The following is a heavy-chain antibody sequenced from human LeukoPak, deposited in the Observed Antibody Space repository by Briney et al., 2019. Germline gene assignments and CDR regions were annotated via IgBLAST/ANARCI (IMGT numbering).Heavy chain of an antibody. CDR2: IRYDGSNK. J-gene: IGHJ4*02. CDR3: AKDLAPNLWFGELSDY. V-gene: IGHV3-30*02. Sequence: GGSLRLSCAASGFTFSSYGMHWVRQAPGKGLEWVAFIRYDGSNKYYADSVKGRFTISSDNSKNTLYLQMNSLRAEDTAVYYCAKDLAPNLWFGELSDYWGQGTLVTVSS. D-gene: IGHD3-10*01. CDR1: GFTFSSYG.